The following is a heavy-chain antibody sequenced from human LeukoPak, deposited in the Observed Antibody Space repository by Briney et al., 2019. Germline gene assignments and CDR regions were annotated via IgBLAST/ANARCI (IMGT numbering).Heavy chain of an antibody. Sequence: GGSLRLSCAASGFTFSNYWMHWVRQAPGKGLVWVSRINSDGSSTKYADSVKGRFTISRDNAKNTLYLQMNGLRAEDTAVYYCAKDVSSWYNYWGQGTLVTVSS. V-gene: IGHV3-74*03. J-gene: IGHJ4*02. D-gene: IGHD6-13*01. CDR1: GFTFSNYW. CDR3: AKDVSSWYNY. CDR2: INSDGSST.